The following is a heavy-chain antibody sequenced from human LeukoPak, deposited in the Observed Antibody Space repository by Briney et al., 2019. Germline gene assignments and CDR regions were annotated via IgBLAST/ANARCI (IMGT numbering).Heavy chain of an antibody. CDR3: ARDRRSSGWYAFDI. CDR1: GGSVSSYY. J-gene: IGHJ3*02. CDR2: IYYSGSSSYSGST. V-gene: IGHV4-59*02. Sequence: PSETLSLTCTVSGGSVSSYYWSWIRQPPGKGLEWIGYIYYSGSSSYSGSTNYNPSLKSRVTISVDTSKNQFSLKLTSVTAADTAVYSCARDRRSSGWYAFDIWGQGAMVTVSS. D-gene: IGHD6-19*01.